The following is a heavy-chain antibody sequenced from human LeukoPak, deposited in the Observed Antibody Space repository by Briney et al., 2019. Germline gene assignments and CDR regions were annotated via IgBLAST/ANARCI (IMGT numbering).Heavy chain of an antibody. V-gene: IGHV1-69*06. CDR3: ARDTPEYSSSSYRFDP. D-gene: IGHD6-6*01. J-gene: IGHJ5*02. Sequence: SVKVSCKASGGTFGSYAISWVRQAPGQGLEWMGGIIPIFGTANYAQKFQGRVTITADKSTSTAYMELSSLRSEDTAVYYCARDTPEYSSSSYRFDPWGQGTLVTVSS. CDR2: IIPIFGTA. CDR1: GGTFGSYA.